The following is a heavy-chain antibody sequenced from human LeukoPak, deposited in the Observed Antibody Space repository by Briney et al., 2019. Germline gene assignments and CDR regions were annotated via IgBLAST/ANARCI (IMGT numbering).Heavy chain of an antibody. CDR1: GHSLTELS. CDR3: ASLLCYGDLIDHFGMDV. CDR2: FDPESGET. D-gene: IGHD3-10*01. Sequence: ASVKVSCKVSGHSLTELSMHWVRQAPGKGLEWRGGFDPESGETVYAQKIQARFTMTEAAPTDTVYMELSSLTLEDTAVYYCASLLCYGDLIDHFGMDVWGKGTTVIVSS. J-gene: IGHJ6*04. V-gene: IGHV1-24*01.